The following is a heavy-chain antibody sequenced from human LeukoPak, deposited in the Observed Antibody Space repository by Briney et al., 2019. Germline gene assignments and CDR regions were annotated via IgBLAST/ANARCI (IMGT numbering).Heavy chain of an antibody. V-gene: IGHV1-3*03. Sequence: ASVKASCKASGYTFTSYAMHWVRQAPGQRLEWMGWINAGNGNTKYSQEFQGRVTITRDTSASTAYMELSSLRSEDMAVYYCAREYGVAAAFGAFDIWGQGTMVTVSS. CDR3: AREYGVAAAFGAFDI. J-gene: IGHJ3*02. D-gene: IGHD6-13*01. CDR1: GYTFTSYA. CDR2: INAGNGNT.